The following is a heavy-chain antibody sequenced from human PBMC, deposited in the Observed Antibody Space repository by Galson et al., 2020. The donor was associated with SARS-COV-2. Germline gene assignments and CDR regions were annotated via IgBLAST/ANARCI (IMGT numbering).Heavy chain of an antibody. D-gene: IGHD3-10*01. CDR3: ARGNRGFDY. CDR2: IYYTGNT. V-gene: IGHV4-30-4*01. CDR1: GGSLSSGDYY. J-gene: IGHJ4*02. Sequence: SETLSLTSAVSGGSLSSGDYYWSWIRQAPGKGLEWAGYIYYTGNTYYNPSLESRLTLSVDTSKNQFFLKLSSLTAADTAVYYCARGNRGFDYWGQGTLVTVSS.